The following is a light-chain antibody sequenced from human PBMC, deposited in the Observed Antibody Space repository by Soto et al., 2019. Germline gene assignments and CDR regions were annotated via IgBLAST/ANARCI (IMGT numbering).Light chain of an antibody. CDR1: QSINSN. Sequence: TQAADNLSVSPGDRATLSFRASQSINSNLAWYQQQPGQAPRLLIYGASTRATAVPDRFSGSGSGTDFTLTITSLQSDDFAVYFCQQYSDWPIPFGQGTRPAIK. J-gene: IGKJ5*01. CDR3: QQYSDWPIP. CDR2: GAS. V-gene: IGKV3-15*01.